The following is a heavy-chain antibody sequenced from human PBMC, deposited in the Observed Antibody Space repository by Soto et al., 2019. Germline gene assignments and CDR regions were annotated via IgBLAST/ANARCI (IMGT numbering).Heavy chain of an antibody. D-gene: IGHD4-17*01. CDR2: INPNSGGT. Sequence: ASVKVSCKASGYTFTGYYMHWVRQAPGQGLEWMGWINPNSGGTNYAQKFQGRVTMTRDTSTSTAYMELSRLRSDDTAVYYCARVVGVDYGDYVGYFDYWGQGTLVTVSS. V-gene: IGHV1-2*02. J-gene: IGHJ4*02. CDR3: ARVVGVDYGDYVGYFDY. CDR1: GYTFTGYY.